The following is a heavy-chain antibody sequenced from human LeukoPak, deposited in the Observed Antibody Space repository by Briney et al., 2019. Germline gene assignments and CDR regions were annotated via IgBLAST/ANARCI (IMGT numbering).Heavy chain of an antibody. CDR1: GFTFSSYA. CDR2: ISGSGGST. CDR3: ARRRSTVQGNYFDY. Sequence: PGGSLRLSCAASGFTFSSYAMSWVRQAPGKGLEWVSAISGSGGSTYYADSVKGRFTISRDNSKNTLYLQMNSLRAGDTAVYYCARRRSTVQGNYFDYWGQGTLVTVSS. D-gene: IGHD5-24*01. V-gene: IGHV3-23*01. J-gene: IGHJ4*02.